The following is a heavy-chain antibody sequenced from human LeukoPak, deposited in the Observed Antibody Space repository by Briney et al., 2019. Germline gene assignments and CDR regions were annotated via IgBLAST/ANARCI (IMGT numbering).Heavy chain of an antibody. CDR3: ARSFVYDFWSGYDY. CDR1: GYTFTSYA. V-gene: IGHV7-4-1*02. CDR2: INTNTGNP. Sequence: ASVKVSCKASGYTFTSYAMNWVRQAPGQGLEWWGWINTNTGNPTYAQGFTGRFVFSLDTSVSTAYLQISSLKAVDTAVYYCARSFVYDFWSGYDYWGQGTLVTVSS. J-gene: IGHJ4*02. D-gene: IGHD3-3*01.